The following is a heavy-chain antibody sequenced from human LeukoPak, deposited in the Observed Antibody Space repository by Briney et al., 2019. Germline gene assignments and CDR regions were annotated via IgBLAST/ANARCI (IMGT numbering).Heavy chain of an antibody. Sequence: GGSLRLSCAASGFSFSSQWMSWVRQAPGKGLEWVAIINQAGTGKYYVDPVKGRFTISRDNAENSLYLQMNSLRAEDTAVYYCAKDRIRHYYGSGNYYFDYWGQGTLVTVSS. CDR2: INQAGTGK. J-gene: IGHJ4*02. CDR1: GFSFSSQW. D-gene: IGHD3-10*01. CDR3: AKDRIRHYYGSGNYYFDY. V-gene: IGHV3-7*03.